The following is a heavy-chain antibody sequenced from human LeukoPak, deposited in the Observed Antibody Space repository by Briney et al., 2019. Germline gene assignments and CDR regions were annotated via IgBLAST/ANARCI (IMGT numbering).Heavy chain of an antibody. V-gene: IGHV4-59*01. CDR3: ARGGNYWPQWWFDP. Sequence: SETLSLTCTVSGESISGFYWTWIRQPPGKGLEWIGYIYYTGSTSYNPSLKSRVTMSLDASKNQFSLELNSVTPADTAVYYCARGGNYWPQWWFDPWGRGTLVSVSS. D-gene: IGHD1-26*01. CDR2: IYYTGST. CDR1: GESISGFY. J-gene: IGHJ5*02.